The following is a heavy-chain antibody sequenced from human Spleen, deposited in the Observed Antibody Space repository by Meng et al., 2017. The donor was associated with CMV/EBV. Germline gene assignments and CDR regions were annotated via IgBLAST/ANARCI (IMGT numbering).Heavy chain of an antibody. CDR2: IYYSGST. CDR1: GGSISSSSYY. CDR3: ARHFGDSSGRRFDP. J-gene: IGHJ5*02. V-gene: IGHV4-39*01. Sequence: SETLSLTCTVSGGSISSSSYYWGWIRQPPGKGLEWIGSIYYSGSTYYNPSLKSRVTISVHTSKNQFSLKLSSVTAADTAVYYCARHFGDSSGRRFDPWGQGTLVTVSS. D-gene: IGHD3-22*01.